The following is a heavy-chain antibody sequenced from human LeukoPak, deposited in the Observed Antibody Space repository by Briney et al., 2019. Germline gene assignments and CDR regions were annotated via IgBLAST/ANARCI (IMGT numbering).Heavy chain of an antibody. D-gene: IGHD6-13*01. V-gene: IGHV3-30*18. J-gene: IGHJ4*02. CDR3: AKDRRIAAAGVDY. Sequence: PGGSLRLSCAASGFTFSSYGMHWVRQAPGKGLEWVAVISYDGSNKYYADSVKGRFTISRDNSKNTLYLQMNSLRAEDTAVYYCAKDRRIAAAGVDYWGQGTLVTVSS. CDR1: GFTFSSYG. CDR2: ISYDGSNK.